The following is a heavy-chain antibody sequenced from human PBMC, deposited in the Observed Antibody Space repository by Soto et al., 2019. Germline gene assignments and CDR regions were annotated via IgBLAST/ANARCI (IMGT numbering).Heavy chain of an antibody. J-gene: IGHJ4*02. CDR3: ARFFGSGFDY. D-gene: IGHD6-19*01. Sequence: PGGSLRLSCAASGFTFNIYTMSWVRQAPGKGLEWVAHISTSGATRYYADSVKGRFTISRDNAKTSLYLQMDSLRNEDTAVYYCARFFGSGFDYWGQGTLVTVSS. V-gene: IGHV3-48*02. CDR1: GFTFNIYT. CDR2: ISTSGATR.